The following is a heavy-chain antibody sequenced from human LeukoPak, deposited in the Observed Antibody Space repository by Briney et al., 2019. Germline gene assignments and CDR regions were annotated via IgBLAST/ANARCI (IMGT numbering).Heavy chain of an antibody. CDR2: VYYSGST. D-gene: IGHD3-3*01. CDR1: GGSISSYY. Sequence: SETLSLTCTVSGGSISSYYWSWIRQPPGKGLEWIGYVYYSGSTNYNPSLKSRVTISVDTSKNQFSLKLSSVTAADTAVYYCARAYYDFWSGARGAFDIWGQGTMVTVSS. V-gene: IGHV4-59*08. J-gene: IGHJ3*02. CDR3: ARAYYDFWSGARGAFDI.